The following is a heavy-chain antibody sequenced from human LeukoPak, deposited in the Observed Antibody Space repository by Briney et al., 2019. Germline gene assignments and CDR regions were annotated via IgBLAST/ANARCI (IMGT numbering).Heavy chain of an antibody. CDR2: IIPIFGTA. J-gene: IGHJ4*02. D-gene: IGHD3-9*01. CDR1: GGTFSSYA. Sequence: SVKVSCKASGGTFSSYAIIWVRQAPGQGLEWMGRIIPIFGTANYAQKFQGRVTITTDESTSTAYMELSSLRSEDTAVYYCARNPYDILTGYGYYFDYWGQGTLVTVSS. V-gene: IGHV1-69*05. CDR3: ARNPYDILTGYGYYFDY.